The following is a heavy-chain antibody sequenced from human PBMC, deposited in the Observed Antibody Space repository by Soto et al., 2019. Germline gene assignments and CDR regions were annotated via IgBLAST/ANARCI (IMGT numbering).Heavy chain of an antibody. J-gene: IGHJ6*02. CDR3: TTDLQRNYYYYYGMDV. V-gene: IGHV3-15*07. Sequence: PGGSLRLSCAASGFTFSNAWMNWVRQAPGKGLERDGRIKSKTDGGTTDYTAPVIGRFTISRDDSKNTLYLQMNSLKTEDTAVNYCTTDLQRNYYYYYGMDVWGQGTTVTVSS. D-gene: IGHD6-25*01. CDR1: GFTFSNAW. CDR2: IKSKTDGGTT.